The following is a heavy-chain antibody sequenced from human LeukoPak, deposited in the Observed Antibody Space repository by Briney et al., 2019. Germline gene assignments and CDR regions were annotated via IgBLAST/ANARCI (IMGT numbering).Heavy chain of an antibody. Sequence: GGSLRLSCAASGFTVSSNYMSWVRQAPGKGLEWVSVIYSGGSTYYADSVKGRFTISRDNSKNTLYLQMNSLRAEDTAVYYCARERDNYGYVVDYWGQGTLVTVSS. D-gene: IGHD3-10*01. J-gene: IGHJ4*02. V-gene: IGHV3-66*01. CDR3: ARERDNYGYVVDY. CDR1: GFTVSSNY. CDR2: IYSGGST.